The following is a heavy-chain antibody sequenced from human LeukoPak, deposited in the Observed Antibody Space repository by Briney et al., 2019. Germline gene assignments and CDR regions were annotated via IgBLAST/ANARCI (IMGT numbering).Heavy chain of an antibody. CDR2: IYYSGST. D-gene: IGHD3-10*01. V-gene: IGHV4-30-4*01. J-gene: IGHJ4*02. CDR3: ARGGYYYGSGSSPFFDY. Sequence: SSGTLSLTCTVSGGSISSGDYYWSWIRQPPGKGLEWIGYIYYSGSTYYNPSLKSRVSISVDTSQNQFSLKLSSVTAADTAVYYCARGGYYYGSGSSPFFDYWGQGTLVTVSS. CDR1: GGSISSGDYY.